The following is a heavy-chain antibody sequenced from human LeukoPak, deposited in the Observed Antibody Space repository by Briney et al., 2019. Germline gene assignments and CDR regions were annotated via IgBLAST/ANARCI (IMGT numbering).Heavy chain of an antibody. CDR2: ISAYNGNT. CDR3: ARDEDPGYSSSWIDY. CDR1: GYTFTSYG. Sequence: ASVKVSCKASGYTFTSYGISWVRQAPGQGLEWMGWISAYNGNTNYAQKLQGRVTMTTDTSTSTAYMELRSPRSDDTAVYYCARDEDPGYSSSWIDYWGQGTLVTVSS. V-gene: IGHV1-18*01. D-gene: IGHD6-13*01. J-gene: IGHJ4*02.